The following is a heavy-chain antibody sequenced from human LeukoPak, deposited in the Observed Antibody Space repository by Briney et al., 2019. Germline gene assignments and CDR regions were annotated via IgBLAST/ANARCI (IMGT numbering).Heavy chain of an antibody. CDR3: ARDLGERPTDAFDI. V-gene: IGHV1-2*02. J-gene: IGHJ3*02. CDR1: GGTFSSYA. D-gene: IGHD3-16*01. CDR2: INPNSGGT. Sequence: GASVKVSCKASGGTFSSYAISWVRQAPGQGLEWMGWINPNSGGTNYAQKFQGRVTMTRDTSISTAYMELSRLRSDDTAVYYCARDLGERPTDAFDIWGQGTMVTVSS.